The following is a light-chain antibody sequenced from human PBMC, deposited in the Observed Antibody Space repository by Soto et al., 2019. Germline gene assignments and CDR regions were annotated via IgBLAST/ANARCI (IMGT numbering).Light chain of an antibody. CDR1: QSVSSN. CDR3: QQYNVAPLT. Sequence: EIVMTQSPATLSVSPGERATLSCRASQSVSSNLAWYQQKPGQTPELLIYVASTRATGIPARFSVSGSGTEFTLTISSLESEDFAVYYCQQYNVAPLTFGGGTKVEFK. J-gene: IGKJ4*01. CDR2: VAS. V-gene: IGKV3-15*01.